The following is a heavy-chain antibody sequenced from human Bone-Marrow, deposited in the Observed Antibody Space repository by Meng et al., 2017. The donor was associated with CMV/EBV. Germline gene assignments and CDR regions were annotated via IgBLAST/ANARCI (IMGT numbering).Heavy chain of an antibody. D-gene: IGHD3-16*01. CDR2: ISPDGSKK. Sequence: GGSLRLSCAASGFTFSSYWMSWVRQAPGKGLEWLAVISPDGSKKQYTDAVKGRFTISRDSSKNAVYLQMNSLRSDDSAMYFCARDVFVWAVPSTPFDFWGQGTLVTVSS. J-gene: IGHJ4*02. CDR3: ARDVFVWAVPSTPFDF. V-gene: IGHV3-30*03. CDR1: GFTFSSYW.